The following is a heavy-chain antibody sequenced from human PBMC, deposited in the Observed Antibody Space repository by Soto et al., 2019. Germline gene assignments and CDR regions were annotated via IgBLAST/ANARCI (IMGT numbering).Heavy chain of an antibody. CDR1: GFTFDDYA. D-gene: IGHD3-3*01. CDR2: ISWNSGSI. V-gene: IGHV3-9*01. J-gene: IGHJ5*02. CDR3: ARDSRDFGVVRGPTDWFDP. Sequence: EVQLVESGGGLVQPGRSLRLSCAASGFTFDDYAMHWVRQAPGKGLEWVSGISWNSGSIGYADSVKGRFTISRDNAKNSLYLQMNSLRAEDTALYYCARDSRDFGVVRGPTDWFDPWGQGTLVTVSS.